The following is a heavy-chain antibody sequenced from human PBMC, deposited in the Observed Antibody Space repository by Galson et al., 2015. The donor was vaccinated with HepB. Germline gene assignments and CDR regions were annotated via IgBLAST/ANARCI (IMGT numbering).Heavy chain of an antibody. Sequence: SVKVSCKASGYRFSDYGINWVRQAPGQGLEWMGWISGYNGNTNYAQNFQGRVTMTTDTSTTTVYMEVRNLRSDDTAFYYCARDYTMSTRKWFDPWGQGTLVTVSS. D-gene: IGHD3-16*01. CDR1: GYRFSDYG. CDR3: ARDYTMSTRKWFDP. J-gene: IGHJ5*02. V-gene: IGHV1-18*01. CDR2: ISGYNGNT.